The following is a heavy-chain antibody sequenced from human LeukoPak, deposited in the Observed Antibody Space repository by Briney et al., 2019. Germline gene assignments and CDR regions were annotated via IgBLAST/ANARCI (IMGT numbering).Heavy chain of an antibody. J-gene: IGHJ4*02. Sequence: GGSLRLSCAASGYTFGSYWMYWVRHAPGKGLVWVSRINNDGSSTIYADSVKGRFTISRDNAKNTLYLQMNSLRDDDTAVYYCVRDNGGEHLWGQGTLVTVSS. CDR3: VRDNGGEHL. V-gene: IGHV3-74*01. CDR1: GYTFGSYW. CDR2: INNDGSST. D-gene: IGHD3-16*01.